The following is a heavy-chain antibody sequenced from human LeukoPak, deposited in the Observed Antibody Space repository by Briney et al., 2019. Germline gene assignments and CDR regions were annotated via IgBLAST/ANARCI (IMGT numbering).Heavy chain of an antibody. V-gene: IGHV3-53*04. J-gene: IGHJ4*02. CDR2: IYSGDSGVST. CDR1: GFSVSNTY. CDR3: ARFDSSRWHVFDY. D-gene: IGHD6-13*01. Sequence: GGSLRLSCAASGFSVSNTYMSWVRQAPGKGLEWVSVIYSGDSGVSTYYADSVKGRFTISRHNSKNTLYLQMNSLRAEDTAVYYCARFDSSRWHVFDYWGQGTLVTVSS.